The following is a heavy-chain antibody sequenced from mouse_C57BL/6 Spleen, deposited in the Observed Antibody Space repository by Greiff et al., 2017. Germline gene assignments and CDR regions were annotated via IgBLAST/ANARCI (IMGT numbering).Heavy chain of an antibody. D-gene: IGHD1-1*01. CDR2: ISSGGSYT. V-gene: IGHV5-6*01. Sequence: EVQLVESGGDLVKPGGSLKLSCAASGFTFSSYGMSWVRQTPDKRLEWVATISSGGSYTYYPDSVKGRFTISRDNAKNTLYLQMSSLKSEDTAMYYCARHPPYYYGSSSRDYFDYWGQGTTLTVSS. CDR3: ARHPPYYYGSSSRDYFDY. CDR1: GFTFSSYG. J-gene: IGHJ2*01.